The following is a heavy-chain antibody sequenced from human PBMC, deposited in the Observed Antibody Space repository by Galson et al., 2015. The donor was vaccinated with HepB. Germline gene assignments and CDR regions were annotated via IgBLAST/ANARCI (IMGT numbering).Heavy chain of an antibody. V-gene: IGHV3-74*01. Sequence: SLRLSCAASGFTFSSYWMHWVRQAPGKGLLWVSHINSDGSSTNYADSVMGRFTISRDNAKNTLYLQMNSLRAEDTAVYYCARGLTTEGAYWGQGTLVTVSS. CDR2: INSDGSST. J-gene: IGHJ4*02. CDR3: ARGLTTEGAY. D-gene: IGHD3-3*01. CDR1: GFTFSSYW.